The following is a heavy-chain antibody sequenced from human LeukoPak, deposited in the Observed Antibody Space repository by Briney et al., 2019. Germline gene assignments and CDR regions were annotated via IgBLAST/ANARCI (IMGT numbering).Heavy chain of an antibody. D-gene: IGHD3-22*01. J-gene: IGHJ3*02. Sequence: GGSLRLSCAASGFNFVDYAMHWVRQVPGKGLEWVSGISYNSGTIVYADSVKGRFTISRDNARNSLFLQMNSLRAEDTAVYYCARDRISGYYTYDAFDIWGQGTMVTVSS. V-gene: IGHV3-9*01. CDR3: ARDRISGYYTYDAFDI. CDR2: ISYNSGTI. CDR1: GFNFVDYA.